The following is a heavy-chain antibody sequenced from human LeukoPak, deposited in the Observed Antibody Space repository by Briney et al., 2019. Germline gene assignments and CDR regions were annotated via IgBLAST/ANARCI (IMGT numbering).Heavy chain of an antibody. V-gene: IGHV3-23*01. D-gene: IGHD2-2*01. Sequence: GGSLRLSCAASEFMFSKYAMSWVRQAPGKGLEWVSAVSASADSTYYADSVKGRFIISRDNTKNTLFLQMNSLRAEDTAVYYCAGRPAIFMEGVYYYSMDVWGQGTTVTVSS. J-gene: IGHJ6*02. CDR1: EFMFSKYA. CDR3: AGRPAIFMEGVYYYSMDV. CDR2: VSASADST.